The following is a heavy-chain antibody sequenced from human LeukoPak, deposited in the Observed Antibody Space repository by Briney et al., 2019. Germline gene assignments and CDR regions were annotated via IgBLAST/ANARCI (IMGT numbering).Heavy chain of an antibody. D-gene: IGHD6-13*01. CDR3: ARGPYSSSWYHYYYMDV. V-gene: IGHV3-21*01. Sequence: GGSLRLSCAASGFTFSSYSMNWVRQAPGKGLERVSSISSSRSYIYYADSVKGRFTISRDNAKNSLYLQMNSVRAEDTAVYYCARGPYSSSWYHYYYMDVWGKGTTVTVSS. CDR2: ISSSRSYI. CDR1: GFTFSSYS. J-gene: IGHJ6*03.